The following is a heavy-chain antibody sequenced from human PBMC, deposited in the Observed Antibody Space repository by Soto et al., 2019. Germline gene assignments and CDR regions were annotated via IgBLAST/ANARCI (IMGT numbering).Heavy chain of an antibody. CDR1: GFTFRNNV. D-gene: IGHD6-19*01. Sequence: GGSLRLSCAASGFTFRNNVLSWVRQAPGKGLDWVSGITGSGRDTYYADSVKGRFTISRDNSKNTLYLQMNSLRAEDTAVYYCAKEKGPYSSGSYFDYWGQGTLVTVSS. CDR3: AKEKGPYSSGSYFDY. CDR2: ITGSGRDT. V-gene: IGHV3-23*01. J-gene: IGHJ4*02.